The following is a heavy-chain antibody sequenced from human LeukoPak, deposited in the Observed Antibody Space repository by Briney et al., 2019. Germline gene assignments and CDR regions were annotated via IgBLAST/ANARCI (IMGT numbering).Heavy chain of an antibody. CDR1: GYTFSGYY. J-gene: IGHJ6*03. Sequence: ASVKVSCKASGYTFSGYYMHWVRQAPGQGLEWMGWINPDSGGTNYAEKFQGRLTLTRDTSINTAYMELSRLRSDDTAVYYCARGDYYYYYMDVWGKGTTVTVSS. V-gene: IGHV1-2*02. CDR3: ARGDYYYYYMDV. CDR2: INPDSGGT.